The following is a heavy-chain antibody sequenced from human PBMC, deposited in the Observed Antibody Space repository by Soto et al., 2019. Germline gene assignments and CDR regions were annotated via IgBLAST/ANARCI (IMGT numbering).Heavy chain of an antibody. CDR2: INPNSGGT. Sequence: ASVKVSCKASGYTFTGYYMHWVRQAPGQGLEWMGWINPNSGGTNYAQKFQGWVTMTRDTSISTAYMELSRPRSDDTAVYYCARSARPDDWFDPWGQGTLVTVSS. CDR3: ARSARPDDWFDP. V-gene: IGHV1-2*04. D-gene: IGHD6-6*01. J-gene: IGHJ5*02. CDR1: GYTFTGYY.